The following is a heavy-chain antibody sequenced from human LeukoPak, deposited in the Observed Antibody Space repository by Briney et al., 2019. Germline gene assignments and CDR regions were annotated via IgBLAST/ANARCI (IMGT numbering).Heavy chain of an antibody. J-gene: IGHJ4*02. V-gene: IGHV3-30-3*01. CDR1: GFTFSSYA. D-gene: IGHD6-13*01. Sequence: GRSLRLSCAASGFTFSSYAMHWVRQAPGKGLEWVAVISYDGSNKYYADSVKGRFTIPRDNSKNTLYLQMNSLRAEDTAVYYCARHREPYSSSWYDFDYWGQGTLVTVSS. CDR2: ISYDGSNK. CDR3: ARHREPYSSSWYDFDY.